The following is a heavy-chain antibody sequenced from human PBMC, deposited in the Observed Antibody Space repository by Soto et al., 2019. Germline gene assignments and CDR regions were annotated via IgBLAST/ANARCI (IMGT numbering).Heavy chain of an antibody. J-gene: IGHJ4*02. Sequence: TLSLTCTVSGGSISSGNYYWSWIRQPPGKGLEWIGFISYSGSTYYSTSLKSRVTISVDTSKSQFSLNLSFVTAADTAVYYCARSDGRYWGQGTLVTVSS. CDR1: GGSISSGNYY. V-gene: IGHV4-30-4*01. CDR2: ISYSGST. CDR3: ARSDGRY.